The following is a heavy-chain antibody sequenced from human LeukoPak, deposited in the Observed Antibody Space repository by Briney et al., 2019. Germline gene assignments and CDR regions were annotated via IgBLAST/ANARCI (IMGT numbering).Heavy chain of an antibody. V-gene: IGHV3-30*02. CDR2: IHIDGSTK. D-gene: IGHD2-2*01. CDR1: GFTFSSYG. CDR3: AKDQCTRTSCDGYPGY. J-gene: IGHJ4*02. Sequence: PGGSLRLSCAASGFTFSSYGLHWVRQAPGKGLEWVAFIHIDGSTKYSGDSVKGRFTISRDNSKNTLYLQMNSLRPEDTAVYYCAKDQCTRTSCDGYPGYWGQGSLVTVSS.